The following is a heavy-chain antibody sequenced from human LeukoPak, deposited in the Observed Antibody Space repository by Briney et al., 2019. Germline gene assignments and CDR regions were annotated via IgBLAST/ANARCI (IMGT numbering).Heavy chain of an antibody. J-gene: IGHJ4*02. CDR3: AKDPGGYCSSTSCYTS. V-gene: IGHV3-23*01. CDR2: ISGSGGST. Sequence: GGSLRLSCAASGFTFSSYAMSWVRQAPGKGLEWVSAISGSGGSTYYADSVKGRFTISRDNSKNTLYLQMNSLRAEGTAVYYCAKDPGGYCSSTSCYTSWGQGTLVTVSS. D-gene: IGHD2-2*02. CDR1: GFTFSSYA.